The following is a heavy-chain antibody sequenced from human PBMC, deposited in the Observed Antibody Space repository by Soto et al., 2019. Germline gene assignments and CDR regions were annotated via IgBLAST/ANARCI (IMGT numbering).Heavy chain of an antibody. D-gene: IGHD4-17*01. CDR1: GFTFSGSA. J-gene: IGHJ3*02. CDR3: NSPYPRLDAFDI. CDR2: IRSKANSYAT. V-gene: IGHV3-73*01. Sequence: GGSLRLSCAASGFTFSGSAMHWVRQASGKGLEWVGRIRSKANSYATAYAASVKGRFTISRDDSKNTAYLQMNSLKTEDTAVYYCNSPYPRLDAFDIWGQGTMVTVSS.